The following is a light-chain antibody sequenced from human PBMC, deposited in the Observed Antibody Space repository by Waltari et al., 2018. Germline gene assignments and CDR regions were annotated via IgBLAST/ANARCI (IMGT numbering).Light chain of an antibody. CDR3: QQYNSYRS. J-gene: IGKJ1*01. Sequence: DSQMTQSPSTLYAYVGDRVTITCRASKSISKWLALYKQKPGKAPNLLIYKTSTLESGVPSRFSGSGSVTEFTLTIDSLQPDDFSTYYCQQYNSYRSFGQGTKVEIK. CDR2: KTS. CDR1: KSISKW. V-gene: IGKV1-5*03.